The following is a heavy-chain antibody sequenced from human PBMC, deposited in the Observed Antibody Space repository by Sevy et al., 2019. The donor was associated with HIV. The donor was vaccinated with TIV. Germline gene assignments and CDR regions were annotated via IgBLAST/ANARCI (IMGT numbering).Heavy chain of an antibody. CDR1: GFTFSSYG. Sequence: GGSLRLSCAASGFTFSSYGMHWVRQAPGKGLEWVAVIWYDGSNKYYVDSVKGRFTISRDNSKNTLYLQMNSLRAEDTAVYYCASSGTYYYGSGLYYYYGMDVWGQGTTVTVSS. CDR3: ASSGTYYYGSGLYYYYGMDV. V-gene: IGHV3-33*01. J-gene: IGHJ6*02. D-gene: IGHD3-10*01. CDR2: IWYDGSNK.